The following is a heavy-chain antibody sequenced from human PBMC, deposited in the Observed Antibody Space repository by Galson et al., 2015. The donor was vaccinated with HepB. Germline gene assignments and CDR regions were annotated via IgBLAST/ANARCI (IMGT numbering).Heavy chain of an antibody. CDR1: GFSLSTSGMC. D-gene: IGHD6-19*01. V-gene: IGHV2-70*11. Sequence: PALVKPTQTLTLTCTFSGFSLSTSGMCVSWIRQPPGKALEWLARIDWDDDKYYSTSLKTRLTISKDTSKNQVVLTMTNMDPVDTATYYCAQASQWLAEDYFDYWGQGTLVTVSS. CDR2: IDWDDDK. CDR3: AQASQWLAEDYFDY. J-gene: IGHJ4*02.